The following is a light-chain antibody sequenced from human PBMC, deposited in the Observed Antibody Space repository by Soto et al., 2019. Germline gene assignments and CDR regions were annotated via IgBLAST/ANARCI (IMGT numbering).Light chain of an antibody. CDR1: QSVSSSY. Sequence: IVLTQSPGTLSLSPGERATLSCRASQSVSSSYLAWYQLKPGQAPRLLIYGASSRATGIPDRFSGSGSGTDFTLTISRLEPEDFAVYYCQQYGNSRAFGQGTKVDIK. CDR3: QQYGNSRA. J-gene: IGKJ1*01. CDR2: GAS. V-gene: IGKV3-20*01.